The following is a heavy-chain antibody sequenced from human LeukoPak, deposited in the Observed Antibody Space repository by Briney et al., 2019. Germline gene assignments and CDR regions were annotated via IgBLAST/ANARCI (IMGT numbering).Heavy chain of an antibody. CDR1: GYTFTGYY. CDR3: ATDCGGDCYFDY. J-gene: IGHJ4*02. V-gene: IGHV1-2*06. Sequence: ASVKVSCXASGYTFTGYYMHWVRQAPGQGLEWMGRINPNSGGTNYAQKFQGRVTMTRDTSISTAYMELSRLRSDDTAVYYCATDCGGDCYFDYWGQGTLVTVSS. CDR2: INPNSGGT. D-gene: IGHD2-21*01.